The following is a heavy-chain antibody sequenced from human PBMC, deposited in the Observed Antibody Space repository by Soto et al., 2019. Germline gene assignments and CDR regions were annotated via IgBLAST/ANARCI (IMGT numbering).Heavy chain of an antibody. J-gene: IGHJ4*02. D-gene: IGHD2-2*01. Sequence: EVQLVESGGGLVQPGGSLRLSCAASGFTFSDHYMDWVRQAPGKGLEWVGRTRNKAHSYTKEYAASVKGRFTISRDDSHNALYLQMNSRKSEDTAVFYCSRVSYCSSSCPFGDYWGQGTLVTVSS. CDR1: GFTFSDHY. CDR2: TRNKAHSYTK. V-gene: IGHV3-72*01. CDR3: SRVSYCSSSCPFGDY.